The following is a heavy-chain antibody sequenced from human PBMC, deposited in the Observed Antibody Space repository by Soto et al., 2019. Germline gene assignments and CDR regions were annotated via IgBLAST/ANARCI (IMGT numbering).Heavy chain of an antibody. CDR1: GFTFSSYT. J-gene: IGHJ6*02. CDR2: ISYDGSNK. Sequence: GGSLRLSCAASGFTFSSYTMHWVRQTPGKGLEWVAVISYDGSNKYYAGSVKGRFTISRDNSKNTLYLQLNSLRAEDTAVYDCARDSNGMDVWGQGTTVTVSS. V-gene: IGHV3-30-3*01. CDR3: ARDSNGMDV.